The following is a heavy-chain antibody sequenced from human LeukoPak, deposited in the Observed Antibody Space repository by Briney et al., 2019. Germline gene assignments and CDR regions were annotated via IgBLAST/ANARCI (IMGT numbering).Heavy chain of an antibody. CDR3: ARGPTTVFAFDI. D-gene: IGHD4-17*01. CDR2: IYSLGIT. V-gene: IGHV4-4*07. CDR1: GGSINSYY. Sequence: SETLSLTRTVSGGSINSYYWSWIRQPAGKGPEWIGRIYSLGITNYNPSLKSRVTMSVDTSKNQFSLRLTSVTAADTAVYYCARGPTTVFAFDIWGQGTMVTVSS. J-gene: IGHJ3*02.